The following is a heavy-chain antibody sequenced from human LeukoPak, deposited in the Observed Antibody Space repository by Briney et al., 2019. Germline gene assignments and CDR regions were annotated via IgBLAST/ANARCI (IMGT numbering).Heavy chain of an antibody. V-gene: IGHV3-30*02. CDR3: AKAAPGELLRLDYFDY. Sequence: GGSLRLSCAASGFTFSSYGMHWVRQAPGKGLEWVAFIRYDGSNKYYADSVKGRFTISRDNSKNTLYLQMNSLRAEDTAVYYCAKAAPGELLRLDYFDYWGQGTLVTVSS. CDR1: GFTFSSYG. J-gene: IGHJ4*02. CDR2: IRYDGSNK. D-gene: IGHD1-26*01.